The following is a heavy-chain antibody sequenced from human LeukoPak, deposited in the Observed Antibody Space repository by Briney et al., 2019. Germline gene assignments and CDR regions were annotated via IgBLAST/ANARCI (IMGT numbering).Heavy chain of an antibody. CDR2: INHSGST. V-gene: IGHV4-34*01. J-gene: IGHJ4*02. D-gene: IGHD2-21*02. CDR3: ARDLVTAIPGYFDY. Sequence: PSETLSLTCAVYGGSFSGYYWSWIRQPPGKGLEWIGEINHSGSTNYNPSLKSRVTISVDTSRNQFSLKLSSVTAADTAVYYCARDLVTAIPGYFDYWGQGTLVTVSS. CDR1: GGSFSGYY.